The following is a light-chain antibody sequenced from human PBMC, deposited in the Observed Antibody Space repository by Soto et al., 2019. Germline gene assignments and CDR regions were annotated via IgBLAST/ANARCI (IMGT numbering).Light chain of an antibody. J-gene: IGKJ2*03. CDR3: QHYSKWPPGS. V-gene: IGKV3-15*01. Sequence: EVAMTQSPATLSLSPGERVTLSCRASQSVDTGLAWYQQKPGQAPRLLIYGASTRATGVPARFSGSGSGTEFTLTISSLQSEDFAVYHYQHYSKWPPGSFGQGTKLEIK. CDR2: GAS. CDR1: QSVDTG.